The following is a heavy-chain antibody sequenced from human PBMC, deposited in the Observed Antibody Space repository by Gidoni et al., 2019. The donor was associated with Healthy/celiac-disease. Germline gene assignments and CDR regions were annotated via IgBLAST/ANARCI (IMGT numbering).Heavy chain of an antibody. CDR2: IIPIFGTA. Sequence: QVQLVQSGAAVKKPGSSVKVSCKASGGTFSSYAISWVRQAPGQGLEWMGGIIPIFGTANYAQKFQGRVTITADESTSTAYMELSSLRSEDTAVYYCARGDGDYYDSSGYYPFDYWGQGTLVTVSS. J-gene: IGHJ4*02. CDR3: ARGDGDYYDSSGYYPFDY. CDR1: GGTFSSYA. D-gene: IGHD3-22*01. V-gene: IGHV1-69*01.